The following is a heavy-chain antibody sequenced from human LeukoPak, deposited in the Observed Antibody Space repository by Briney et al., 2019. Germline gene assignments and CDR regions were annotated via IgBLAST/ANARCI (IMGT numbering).Heavy chain of an antibody. Sequence: GGSLRLSCAASGLTFSSYDMHWVRQATGKRLEWVSAIGTAGDTYYPGSVKGRFTISRENAKNSLYLQMNSLRAGDTAVYYCARGRAPTGGMDVWGQGTTVTVSS. J-gene: IGHJ6*02. CDR1: GLTFSSYD. D-gene: IGHD3-10*01. CDR3: ARGRAPTGGMDV. V-gene: IGHV3-13*01. CDR2: IGTAGDT.